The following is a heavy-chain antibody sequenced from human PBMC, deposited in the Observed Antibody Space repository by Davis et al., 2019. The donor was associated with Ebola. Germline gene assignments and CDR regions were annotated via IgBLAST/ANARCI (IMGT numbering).Heavy chain of an antibody. J-gene: IGHJ4*02. CDR1: GFTFRSYW. CDR2: IKQDGSQK. CDR3: ARGSDSSSLDY. Sequence: GESLKISCAASGFTFRSYWMSWVRQAPGKGLEWVANIKQDGSQKYYVDSVKGRFTISRDNAKNSLYLQMNSLRAEDTAVYYCARGSDSSSLDYWGQGTLVTVSS. V-gene: IGHV3-7*01. D-gene: IGHD6-6*01.